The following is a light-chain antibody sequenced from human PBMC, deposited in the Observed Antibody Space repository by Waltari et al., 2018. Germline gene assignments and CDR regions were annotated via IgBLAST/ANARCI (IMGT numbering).Light chain of an antibody. J-gene: IGKJ4*01. CDR2: GAS. CDR1: QAIRNN. V-gene: IGKV1-6*01. Sequence: AIQMTQSPSSLSASVGDRVTITCRASQAIRNNLGWYQQKPGKAPKFLIYGASNLQSGVPSRFSGSGSGTDFTLTISSLQPEDFATYYCLQDDNYPFTFGGGTKVEIK. CDR3: LQDDNYPFT.